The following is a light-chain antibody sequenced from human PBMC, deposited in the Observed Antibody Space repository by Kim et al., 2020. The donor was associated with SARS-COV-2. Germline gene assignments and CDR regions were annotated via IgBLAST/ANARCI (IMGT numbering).Light chain of an antibody. CDR1: ESSSSW. CDR3: QHYNNYPLT. CDR2: DAS. Sequence: YASVGDRVTITCRASESSSSWLAWYQQKRGRAPKLLISDASTLKSGVPSRFSGSGSGTEFTLTISSLQPDDFATYYCQHYNNYPLTFGQGTKLEI. J-gene: IGKJ2*01. V-gene: IGKV1-5*01.